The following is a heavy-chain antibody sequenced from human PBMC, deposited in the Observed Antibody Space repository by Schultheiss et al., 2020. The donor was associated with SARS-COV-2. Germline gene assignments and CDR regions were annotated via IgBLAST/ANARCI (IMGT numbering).Heavy chain of an antibody. CDR3: AREFGARGVAATVLYYYYGMDV. J-gene: IGHJ6*02. V-gene: IGHV3-13*04. CDR1: GFTFSSYD. CDR2: IGTAGDT. D-gene: IGHD2-15*01. Sequence: GGSLRLSCAASGFTFSSYDMHWVRQATGKGLEWVSAIGTAGDTYYQGSVKGRFTISRENAKNSLYLQMNSLRAGDTAVYYCAREFGARGVAATVLYYYYGMDVWGQGTTVTVSS.